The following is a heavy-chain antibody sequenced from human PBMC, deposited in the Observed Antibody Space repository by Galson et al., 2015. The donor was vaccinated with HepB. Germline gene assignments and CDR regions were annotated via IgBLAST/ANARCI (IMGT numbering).Heavy chain of an antibody. CDR2: FSRDGSDT. CDR3: ATTGRDACDI. J-gene: IGHJ3*02. V-gene: IGHV3-74*01. Sequence: SLRLSCAASECTDHNHWVHWVRQAPGEGLESVPGFSRDGSDTHSADSVKGRFTISRDNGKNTVYLQMTSLRVEDTAVYYCATTGRDACDIWGQGTMVTVSS. D-gene: IGHD1-1*01. CDR1: ECTDHNHW.